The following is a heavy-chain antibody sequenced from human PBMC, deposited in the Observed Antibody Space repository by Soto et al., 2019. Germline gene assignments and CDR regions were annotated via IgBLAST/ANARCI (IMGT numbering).Heavy chain of an antibody. Sequence: GGCLRLSCAASGFTFSDYYMSWIRQAPVKGLEWVSYISSSGSTIYYADSVKGRFTISRDNAKNSLYLQMNSLRAEDTAVYYCASRSLAKDGGYYDAFDIWAQGTMVTVSS. D-gene: IGHD5-12*01. J-gene: IGHJ3*02. V-gene: IGHV3-11*01. CDR3: ASRSLAKDGGYYDAFDI. CDR1: GFTFSDYY. CDR2: ISSSGSTI.